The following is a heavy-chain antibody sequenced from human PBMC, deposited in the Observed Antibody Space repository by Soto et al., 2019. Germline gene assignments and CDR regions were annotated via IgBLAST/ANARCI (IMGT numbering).Heavy chain of an antibody. CDR2: IYYSGST. D-gene: IGHD3-22*01. Sequence: ETLSLTCTVSGCSISSYYWSWIREPPGKGLEWIGYIYYSGSTNYNPSLKSRLTISVDTSKNQFSLKLTSVTAADTAVYYCAGLDAQYYYGSSAFGFWGQGTLVTVSS. V-gene: IGHV4-59*01. J-gene: IGHJ4*02. CDR3: AGLDAQYYYGSSAFGF. CDR1: GCSISSYY.